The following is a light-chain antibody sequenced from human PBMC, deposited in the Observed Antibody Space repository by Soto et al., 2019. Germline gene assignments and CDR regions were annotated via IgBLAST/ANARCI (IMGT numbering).Light chain of an antibody. CDR2: AAS. Sequence: AIRMTQSPSSLSASTGDRVTITCRASQGISSYLAWYQQKPGKAPKLLIYAASTLQIGVPSRFSRSGSGTDFTLPIHCLQPEDFATYYCLLHYRYPPWTFGQGTKVEIK. J-gene: IGKJ1*01. CDR1: QGISSY. V-gene: IGKV1-8*01. CDR3: LLHYRYPPWT.